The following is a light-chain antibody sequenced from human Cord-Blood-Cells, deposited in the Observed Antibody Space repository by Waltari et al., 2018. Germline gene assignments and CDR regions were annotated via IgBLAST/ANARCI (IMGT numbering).Light chain of an antibody. J-gene: IGKJ2*01. V-gene: IGKV4-1*01. CDR1: HSVLYSSNNKNY. Sequence: IVMTQSPDSLAVSLGERVTINCKSCHSVLYSSNNKNYLAWYQQKPGQPPKLLIYWATTRESGVPDRFSGSGSGTDFTLTISSLQAEDVAVYYCQQYYSTPYTFGQGTKLEIK. CDR2: WAT. CDR3: QQYYSTPYT.